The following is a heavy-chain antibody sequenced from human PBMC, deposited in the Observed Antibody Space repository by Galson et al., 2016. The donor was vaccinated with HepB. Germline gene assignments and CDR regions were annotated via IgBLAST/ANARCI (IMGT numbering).Heavy chain of an antibody. Sequence: SLRLSCAVSGFTLRDNYMNWVRRAPGKGLEWVSVLYSGGATYYADSVRGRFTISRDNSNRLSLQMNSLKADDTAVYFCARIPTDSYHWYLDLWGRGTLVTVSS. CDR1: GFTLRDNY. CDR3: ARIPTDSYHWYLDL. J-gene: IGHJ2*01. CDR2: LYSGGAT. D-gene: IGHD1-26*01. V-gene: IGHV3-53*05.